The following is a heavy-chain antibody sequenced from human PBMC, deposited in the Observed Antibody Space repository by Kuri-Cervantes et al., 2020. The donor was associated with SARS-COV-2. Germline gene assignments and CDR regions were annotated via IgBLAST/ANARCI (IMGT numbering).Heavy chain of an antibody. CDR3: ARDQMDTAMVTDGMDV. CDR1: GGTFSSYT. J-gene: IGHJ6*02. V-gene: IGHV1-69*04. CDR2: IIPILGIA. Sequence: SVKVSCKASGGTFSSYTISWVRQAPGQGLEWVGRIIPILGIANYAQKFQGRVTITADKSTSTAYMELSSLRSEDTAVYYCARDQMDTAMVTDGMDVWGQGTTVTVSS. D-gene: IGHD5-18*01.